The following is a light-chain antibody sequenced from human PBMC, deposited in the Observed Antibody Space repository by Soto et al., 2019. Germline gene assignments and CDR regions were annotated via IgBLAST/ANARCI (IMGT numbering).Light chain of an antibody. CDR1: SSDVGSHNH. CDR3: SSFTSSSTWV. CDR2: EVN. V-gene: IGLV2-18*02. Sequence: QSVLTQPPSVSGSPGQSVTISCTGTSSDVGSHNHVSWYQQPPGTATKLMIYEVNNRPSGVPDRFSGSKSGNTASLTISGLQAEDEADYYCSSFTSSSTWVFGGGTKLTVL. J-gene: IGLJ3*02.